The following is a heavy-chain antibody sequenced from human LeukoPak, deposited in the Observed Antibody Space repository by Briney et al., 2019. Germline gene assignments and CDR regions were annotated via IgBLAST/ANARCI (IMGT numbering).Heavy chain of an antibody. CDR3: ARDYGSGSYPRTYFDY. Sequence: PGGSLRLSCAASGFTFSSYGMHWVRQAPGKGLEWVAFIRYDGSNKYYADSVKGRFTISRDNSKNTLYLQMNSLRAEDTAVYYCARDYGSGSYPRTYFDYWGQGTLVTVSS. J-gene: IGHJ4*02. CDR1: GFTFSSYG. V-gene: IGHV3-30*02. D-gene: IGHD3-10*01. CDR2: IRYDGSNK.